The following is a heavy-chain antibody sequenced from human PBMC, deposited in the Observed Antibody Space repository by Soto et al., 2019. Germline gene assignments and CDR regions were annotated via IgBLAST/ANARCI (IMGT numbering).Heavy chain of an antibody. CDR3: DRANYDSSGVAY. D-gene: IGHD3-22*01. CDR2: IYYSGST. V-gene: IGHV4-30-4*01. Sequence: QPPGKGLEWIGYIYYSGSTYYNPSLKSRVTISVDTSKNQFSLKLSSVTAAVTAVYYCDRANYDSSGVAYWGQGTLVTV. J-gene: IGHJ4*02.